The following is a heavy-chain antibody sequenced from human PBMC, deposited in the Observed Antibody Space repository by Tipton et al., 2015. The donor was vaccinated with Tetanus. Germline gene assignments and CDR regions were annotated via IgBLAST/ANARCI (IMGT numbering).Heavy chain of an antibody. D-gene: IGHD2-15*01. CDR2: TYYRSKWDS. J-gene: IGHJ6*02. Sequence: GLVKPSQTLSLTCAISGDSVSSNSAAWNWIRQSPSRGLEWLGRTYYRSKWDSDYAVSVRSRITINPDTSKNQFSLQLNSVTPEDTAVYYCAKDIYCSAGNCYNNYYGMDVWGQGTTVTVSS. CDR1: GDSVSSNSAA. V-gene: IGHV6-1*01. CDR3: AKDIYCSAGNCYNNYYGMDV.